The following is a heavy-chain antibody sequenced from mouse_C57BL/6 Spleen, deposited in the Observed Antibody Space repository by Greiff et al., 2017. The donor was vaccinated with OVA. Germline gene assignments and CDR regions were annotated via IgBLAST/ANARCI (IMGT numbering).Heavy chain of an antibody. CDR2: ISYDGSN. CDR1: GYSITSGYY. V-gene: IGHV3-6*01. J-gene: IGHJ1*03. D-gene: IGHD2-3*01. Sequence: ESGPGLVKPSQSLSLTCSVTGYSITSGYYWNWIRQFPGNKLEWMGYISYDGSNNYNPSLKNRSSITRDTSKNQFFLKLNSVTTEDTATYYCARGDGYYNWYFDVWGTGTTVTVSS. CDR3: ARGDGYYNWYFDV.